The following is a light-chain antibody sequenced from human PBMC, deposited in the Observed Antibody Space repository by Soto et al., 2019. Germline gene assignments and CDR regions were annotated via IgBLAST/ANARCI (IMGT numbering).Light chain of an antibody. V-gene: IGKV1-5*03. CDR1: QSISSW. J-gene: IGKJ1*01. Sequence: DIQMTQSPSTLSASVGDRVTITCRASQSISSWLACYQQKPGKAAKLLIYQASRLETGVPSRFRGMGSGTEFPLTISSLQPDDFATYCCQQYKSFTWTFGQGTKVETK. CDR2: QAS. CDR3: QQYKSFTWT.